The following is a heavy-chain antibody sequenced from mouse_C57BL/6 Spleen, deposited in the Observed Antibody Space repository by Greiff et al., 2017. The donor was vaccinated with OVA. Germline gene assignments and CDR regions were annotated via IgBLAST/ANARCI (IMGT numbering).Heavy chain of an antibody. CDR2: INPNNGGT. V-gene: IGHV1-22*01. CDR1: GYTFTDYN. J-gene: IGHJ2*01. CDR3: AVGYYLDY. Sequence: EVKLQASGPELVKPGASVKMSCKASGYTFTDYNMHWVKQSHGKSLEWIGYINPNNGGTSYNQKFKGKATLTVNKSSSTAYMELRSLTSEDSSVYYCAVGYYLDYWGQGTTLTVSS.